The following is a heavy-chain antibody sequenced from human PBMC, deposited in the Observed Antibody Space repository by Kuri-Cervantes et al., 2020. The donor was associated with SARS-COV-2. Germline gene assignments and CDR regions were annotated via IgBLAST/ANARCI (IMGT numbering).Heavy chain of an antibody. CDR3: ARDHLPSYYDFWSGYYSFDY. D-gene: IGHD3-3*01. CDR2: ISAYNGNT. V-gene: IGHV1-18*04. Sequence: ASVKVSCKASGYTLTSYGISWVRQAPGQGLEWMGWISAYNGNTNYAQKLQGRVTMTTDTSTSTAYMELRSLRSDDTAVYYCARDHLPSYYDFWSGYYSFDYWGQGTLVTVSS. CDR1: GYTLTSYG. J-gene: IGHJ4*02.